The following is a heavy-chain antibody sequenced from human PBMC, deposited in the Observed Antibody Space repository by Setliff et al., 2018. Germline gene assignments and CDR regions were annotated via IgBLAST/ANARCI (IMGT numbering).Heavy chain of an antibody. CDR3: AREGVDTRSSTDYRYYMDV. D-gene: IGHD5-18*01. V-gene: IGHV1-69*10. CDR1: GGTFSNYA. Sequence: SVKVSCKASGGTFSNYAISWVRQAPGQGLEWMGGIIPILGKTNYAQKFQGRVTMTRDTSTSTAYMELSSLTSADTAVYYCAREGVDTRSSTDYRYYMDVWGKGTTVTVSS. CDR2: IIPILGKT. J-gene: IGHJ6*03.